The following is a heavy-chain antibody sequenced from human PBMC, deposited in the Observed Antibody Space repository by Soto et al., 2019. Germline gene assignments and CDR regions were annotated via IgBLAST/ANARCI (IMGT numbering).Heavy chain of an antibody. D-gene: IGHD6-19*01. CDR2: ITGDTNRI. J-gene: IGHJ4*02. Sequence: EVQLVESGGGLVQPGGSLRLSCAASGFRFSIYSMNWVRQAPGKGLEWSAYITGDTNRIKYAYSVKGRFTISRDNAKNSVYLQMNSLRDDDTAVYYCASSVEGHFDYWGQGTVVTVSS. CDR3: ASSVEGHFDY. V-gene: IGHV3-48*02. CDR1: GFRFSIYS.